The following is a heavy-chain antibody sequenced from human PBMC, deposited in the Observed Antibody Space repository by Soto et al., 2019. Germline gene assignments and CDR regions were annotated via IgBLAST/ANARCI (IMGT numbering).Heavy chain of an antibody. V-gene: IGHV3-11*01. D-gene: IGHD1-1*01. CDR3: ARGMVVTTFNYYYYMAV. CDR2: ISSSGKTT. CDR1: GFIFSDYY. Sequence: QAQLVESGGGLVKPGGSLRLSCAASGFIFSDYYMSWIRQTPGKGLEWLSYISSSGKTTYYVDSVKGRLTISRDNAKNSLYLQMNSLRAEDTAVYYCARGMVVTTFNYYYYMAVWGKGTTVTVSS. J-gene: IGHJ6*03.